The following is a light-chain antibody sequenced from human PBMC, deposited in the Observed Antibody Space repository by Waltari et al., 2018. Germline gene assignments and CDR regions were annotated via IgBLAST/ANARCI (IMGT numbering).Light chain of an antibody. CDR3: ETGGHGTWV. Sequence: QLVLTQSPSASASLGASVKLTCTLSSGHSSTIIAWLQQQPGKGPRYLMKVNRDGSHRKGDDIPDRFSGSSSGAERYLTISSLQSEDEADYYCETGGHGTWVFGGGTKLTVL. CDR2: VNRDGSH. CDR1: SGHSSTI. V-gene: IGLV4-69*01. J-gene: IGLJ3*02.